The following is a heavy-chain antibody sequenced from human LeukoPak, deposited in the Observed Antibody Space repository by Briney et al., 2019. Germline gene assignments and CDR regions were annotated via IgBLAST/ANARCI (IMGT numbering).Heavy chain of an antibody. D-gene: IGHD3-22*01. CDR2: IYRGGST. CDR1: GFTVGSNY. Sequence: GGSLRLSCAASGFTVGSNYMSWVRQAPGKGLEWVSIIYRGGSTNYADSVKGRFTISRDTSKNTLYLQMNSLSAEDTAVYYCARLSANSSAYFFDYWGQGTLVTVSS. CDR3: ARLSANSSAYFFDY. V-gene: IGHV3-66*04. J-gene: IGHJ4*02.